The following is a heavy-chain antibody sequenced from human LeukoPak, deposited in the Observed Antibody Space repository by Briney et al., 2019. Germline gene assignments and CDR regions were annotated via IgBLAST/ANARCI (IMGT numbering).Heavy chain of an antibody. V-gene: IGHV4-34*01. CDR1: GGSFSGYY. J-gene: IGHJ6*03. CDR3: AKGSQTVLRKYYMDV. CDR2: INHSGST. D-gene: IGHD3-3*01. Sequence: PSETLSLTCAVYGGSFSGYYLSWIRQPPGKGLEWIGEINHSGSTNYNPSLKSRVTISVDTSKNQFSLKLSSVSAAATAVYYCAKGSQTVLRKYYMDVWGEGTTVTVSS.